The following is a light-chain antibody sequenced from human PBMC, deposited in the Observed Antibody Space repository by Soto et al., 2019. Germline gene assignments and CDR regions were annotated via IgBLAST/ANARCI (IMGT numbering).Light chain of an antibody. J-gene: IGKJ5*01. CDR3: QQYNNWPPIT. V-gene: IGKV3-15*01. CDR1: QSVSSN. CDR2: GAS. Sequence: EIVLTQSPATLSLSPGERATLSCRASQSVSSNLAWYQQKPGQAPRLLIYGASTRATGIPARFSGSGSGTEFTLTISSLQSEDFAVYYCQQYNNWPPITFGQGTRVEIK.